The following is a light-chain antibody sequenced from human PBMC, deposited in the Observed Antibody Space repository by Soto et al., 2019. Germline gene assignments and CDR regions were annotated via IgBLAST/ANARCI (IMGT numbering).Light chain of an antibody. V-gene: IGKV3-15*01. CDR2: GAS. CDR1: QSVITN. J-gene: IGKJ2*01. Sequence: ELVMTQSPATLSASPGERATLSCRASQSVITNVAWYQQKPGQAPRLLIYGASTRATGIPARFSGSGSGTEFTLTISGLQSEDFAVYYCQHYNHWTMYTCGQGTKVEIK. CDR3: QHYNHWTMYT.